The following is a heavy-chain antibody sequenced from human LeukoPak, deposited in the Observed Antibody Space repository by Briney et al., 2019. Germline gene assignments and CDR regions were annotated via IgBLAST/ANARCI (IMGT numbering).Heavy chain of an antibody. Sequence: PSETRSLTCTVASGSITSYYWSWIRQPPGKVREWIGYIYNSGSNNYNTSLKTRVTISVDTSKNQFSLKLSSVTAADTAVYYCARLYSSSLGRVFDYWGQGTLVTVSS. CDR1: SGSITSYY. CDR3: ARLYSSSLGRVFDY. D-gene: IGHD4-11*01. CDR2: IYNSGSN. J-gene: IGHJ4*02. V-gene: IGHV4-59*01.